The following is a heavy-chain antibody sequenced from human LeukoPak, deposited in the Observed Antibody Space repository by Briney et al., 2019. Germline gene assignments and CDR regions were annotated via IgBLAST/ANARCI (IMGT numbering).Heavy chain of an antibody. CDR2: ISAYNGNT. CDR1: GYTFTSYG. Sequence: ASVKVSCKASGYTFTSYGISWVRQAPGQGLEWVGWISAYNGNTNYAQKLQGRVTMTTDTSTSTAYMELRSLRSDDTAVYYCARERDYYDSSGYYVGAFDIWGQGTMVTVSS. J-gene: IGHJ3*02. CDR3: ARERDYYDSSGYYVGAFDI. V-gene: IGHV1-18*01. D-gene: IGHD3-22*01.